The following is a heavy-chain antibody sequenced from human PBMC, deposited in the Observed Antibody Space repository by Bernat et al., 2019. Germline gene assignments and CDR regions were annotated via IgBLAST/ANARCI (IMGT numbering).Heavy chain of an antibody. CDR3: ARDKAFQGLIGYNWFDP. D-gene: IGHD6-19*01. CDR1: GFTFSSYA. V-gene: IGHV3-30-3*01. J-gene: IGHJ5*02. CDR2: ISYDGSNK. Sequence: QVQLVVSGGGVVQPGRSLRLSCAASGFTFSSYAMHWVRQAPGTGLERVAVISYDGSNKYYADSVKGRFTISRDNSKNTLYLQMNSLRAEDTAVYYCARDKAFQGLIGYNWFDPWGQGTLVTVSS.